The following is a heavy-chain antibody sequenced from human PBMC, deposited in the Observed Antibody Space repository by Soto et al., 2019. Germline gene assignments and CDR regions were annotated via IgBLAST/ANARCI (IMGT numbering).Heavy chain of an antibody. Sequence: SETLSLTCAVSGGSISSGGYSWSWIRQPPGKGLEWIGYIYHSGSTYYNPSLKSRVTISVDRSKNQFSLKLSSVTAADTAVYYCARAVVVNYFDYWGQGTLVTVSS. CDR3: ARAVVVNYFDY. CDR2: IYHSGST. D-gene: IGHD2-21*01. J-gene: IGHJ4*02. V-gene: IGHV4-30-2*01. CDR1: GGSISSGGYS.